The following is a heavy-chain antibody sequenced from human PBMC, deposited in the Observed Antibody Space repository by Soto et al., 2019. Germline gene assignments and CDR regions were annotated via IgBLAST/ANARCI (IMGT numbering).Heavy chain of an antibody. V-gene: IGHV1-18*01. J-gene: IGHJ6*02. CDR1: GYTFTSYG. CDR3: ARDLVEYYDFWSGYYRYGVDV. CDR2: ISAYNGNT. D-gene: IGHD3-3*01. Sequence: ASVKVSCKASGYTFTSYGISWVRQAPGQGLEWMGWISAYNGNTNYAQKLQGRVTMTTDTSTSTAYMELRSLRSDDTAVYYCARDLVEYYDFWSGYYRYGVDVWGQGTTVTVSS.